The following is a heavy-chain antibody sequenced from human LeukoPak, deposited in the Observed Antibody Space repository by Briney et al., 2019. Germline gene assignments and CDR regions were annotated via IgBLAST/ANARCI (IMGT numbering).Heavy chain of an antibody. D-gene: IGHD2-21*01. CDR2: IYHSGST. CDR1: GGSISSGGYY. V-gene: IGHV4-30-2*01. CDR3: AKDGEGENAFDY. J-gene: IGHJ4*02. Sequence: SETLSLTCTVSGGSISSGGYYWSWIRQPPGKGLEWIGYIYHSGSTYYNPSLKSRVTISVDRSKNQFPLKLSSVTAADTAVYYCAKDGEGENAFDYWGQGTLVTVSS.